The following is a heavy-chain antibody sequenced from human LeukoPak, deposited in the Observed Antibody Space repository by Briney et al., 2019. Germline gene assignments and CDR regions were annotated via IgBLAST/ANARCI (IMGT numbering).Heavy chain of an antibody. CDR2: INPNSGGT. D-gene: IGHD1-26*01. CDR3: ARDPGGGSKDPADY. CDR1: GYTFTGYY. Sequence: ASVKVSCKASGYTFTGYYMHWVRQAPGQGLEWMGWINPNSGGTNYAQKFQGRVTMTRDTSISTAYMELSRLRSDDTAVYYCARDPGGGSKDPADYWGQGTLVTVSS. J-gene: IGHJ4*02. V-gene: IGHV1-2*02.